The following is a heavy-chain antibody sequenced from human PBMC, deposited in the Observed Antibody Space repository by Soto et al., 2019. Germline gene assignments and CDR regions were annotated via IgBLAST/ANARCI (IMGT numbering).Heavy chain of an antibody. CDR1: GGSMSRGDYY. CDR3: ARAPLYDYGDLSHVFEI. V-gene: IGHV4-30-4*01. Sequence: QVQLQESGPGLVKPSQTLSLTCTVSGGSMSRGDYYWSWIRQPPGKGLEWIGFIYHTGSTYYSPXLKGRVAVTLAXSXNXXRLKLRSGAAADTAVYYCARAPLYDYGDLSHVFEIWGQGTMVTVSS. J-gene: IGHJ3*02. CDR2: IYHTGST. D-gene: IGHD4-17*01.